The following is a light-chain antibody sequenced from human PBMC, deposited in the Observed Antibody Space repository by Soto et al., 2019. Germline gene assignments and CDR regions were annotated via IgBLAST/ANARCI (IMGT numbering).Light chain of an antibody. V-gene: IGLV2-14*01. CDR1: GSDVGGYNY. J-gene: IGLJ1*01. Sequence: QSALTQPASVSGSPGQSITISCTGTGSDVGGYNYVSWFQHHPGKAPKLIIYEVSYRPSGVSNRFSGSKSGDTASLTISGLQAEDEADYYCSSFTNTITRYAFGTGTKVTV. CDR3: SSFTNTITRYA. CDR2: EVS.